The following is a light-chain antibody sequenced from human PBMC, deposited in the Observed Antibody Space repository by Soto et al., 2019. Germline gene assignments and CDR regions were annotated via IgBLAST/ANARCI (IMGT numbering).Light chain of an antibody. CDR2: ELT. Sequence: QSVLNQPASVSGSPGQSITISCTGTSSDVGGYNYVSWYQQHAGKDPKLIIYELTNRPSGVSNRFSGSKSGNTASLTISGLQAEDEADYYCNSYTSKSTGVFGTGTKLTVL. V-gene: IGLV2-14*01. CDR1: SSDVGGYNY. J-gene: IGLJ1*01. CDR3: NSYTSKSTGV.